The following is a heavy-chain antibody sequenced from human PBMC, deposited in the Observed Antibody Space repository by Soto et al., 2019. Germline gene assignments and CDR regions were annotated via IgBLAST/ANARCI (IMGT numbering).Heavy chain of an antibody. CDR2: INAGNGNT. CDR3: ARDVGYYDSSGSDIFDY. D-gene: IGHD3-22*01. J-gene: IGHJ4*02. V-gene: IGHV1-3*01. Sequence: QVQLVQSGAEVKKPGASVKVSCKASGYTFTSYAMHWVRQAPGQRLEWMGWINAGNGNTKYSQKFQGRVTITRDTSASTAYMELSSLRSEDTAVYYCARDVGYYDSSGSDIFDYWGQGTLVTVSS. CDR1: GYTFTSYA.